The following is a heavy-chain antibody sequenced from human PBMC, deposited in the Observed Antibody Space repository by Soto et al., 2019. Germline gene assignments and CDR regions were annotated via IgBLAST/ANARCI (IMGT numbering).Heavy chain of an antibody. CDR1: GGSISSGGYY. Sequence: QVQLQESGPGLVKPSQTLSLTCTVSGGSISSGGYYWSWIRQHPGKGLEWIGYIYDSGSTYYNPSLKSRVTISVDTSKNQFSLQLSSVTAADTAVYYCARAPPRSYYDILTGYYYFDYWGQGTLVTVSS. V-gene: IGHV4-31*03. CDR2: IYDSGST. CDR3: ARAPPRSYYDILTGYYYFDY. D-gene: IGHD3-9*01. J-gene: IGHJ4*02.